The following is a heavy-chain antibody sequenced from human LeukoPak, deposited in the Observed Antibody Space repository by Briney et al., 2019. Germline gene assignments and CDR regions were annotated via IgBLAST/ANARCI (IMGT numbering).Heavy chain of an antibody. Sequence: DGSSTSYADSVKGRFTISRDNAKNTLYLQMNSLRAEDTAVYYCARSVPTYYYDSSGYLFDYWGQGTLVTVSS. V-gene: IGHV3-74*01. D-gene: IGHD3-22*01. CDR2: DGSST. J-gene: IGHJ4*02. CDR3: ARSVPTYYYDSSGYLFDY.